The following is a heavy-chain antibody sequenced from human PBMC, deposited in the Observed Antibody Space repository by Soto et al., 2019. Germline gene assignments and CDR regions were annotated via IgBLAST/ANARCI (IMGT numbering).Heavy chain of an antibody. CDR3: ARVYVDTAMVKSLEPDY. J-gene: IGHJ4*02. Sequence: KVSCKASGYTFTSYGISWVRQAPGQGLEWMGWISAYNGNTNYAQKLQGRVTMTTDTSTSTAYMELRSLRSDDTAVYYCARVYVDTAMVKSLEPDYWGQGTLVTVSS. V-gene: IGHV1-18*04. CDR2: ISAYNGNT. D-gene: IGHD5-18*01. CDR1: GYTFTSYG.